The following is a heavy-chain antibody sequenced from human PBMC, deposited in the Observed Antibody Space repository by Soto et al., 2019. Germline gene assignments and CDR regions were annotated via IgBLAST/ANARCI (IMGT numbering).Heavy chain of an antibody. V-gene: IGHV1-69*13. CDR2: IIPIFGTA. D-gene: IGHD3-10*01. CDR3: ARDNRPGPYYDYGMDV. J-gene: IGHJ6*02. CDR1: GCTFSSYA. Sequence: SVKVSCKASGCTFSSYAISWVRQAPGQGLEWMGGIIPIFGTANYAQKFQGRVTITADESTSTAYMELSSLRSEDTAVYYCARDNRPGPYYDYGMDVWGQGHTVTVSS.